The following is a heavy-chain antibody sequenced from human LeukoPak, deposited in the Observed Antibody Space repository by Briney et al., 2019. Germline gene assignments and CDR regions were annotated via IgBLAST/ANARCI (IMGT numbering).Heavy chain of an antibody. Sequence: GWSLTLSCPASGFTFSRYGMHWVRQAPGKGLKWVSIIWYDGSNKYYADSVKGRFTISRDNSKNMVYLQMNSLRAEDTAVYYCARGGGAAAGIDYWGQGTLVTVPS. CDR1: GFTFSRYG. V-gene: IGHV3-33*01. CDR2: IWYDGSNK. CDR3: ARGGGAAAGIDY. J-gene: IGHJ4*02. D-gene: IGHD6-13*01.